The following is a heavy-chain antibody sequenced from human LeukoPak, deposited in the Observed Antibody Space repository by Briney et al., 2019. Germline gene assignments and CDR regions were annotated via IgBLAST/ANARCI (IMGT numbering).Heavy chain of an antibody. Sequence: SETLSLTCAVYGGSFSGYYWSWIRQAPGKGLEWIGEINHSGSTNYNPSLKSRVTISVDTSKNQFSLKLSSVTAADTVVYYCARRRYSSSSGWFDPWGQGTLVTVPS. CDR3: ARRRYSSSSGWFDP. CDR1: GGSFSGYY. CDR2: INHSGST. J-gene: IGHJ5*02. D-gene: IGHD6-6*01. V-gene: IGHV4-34*01.